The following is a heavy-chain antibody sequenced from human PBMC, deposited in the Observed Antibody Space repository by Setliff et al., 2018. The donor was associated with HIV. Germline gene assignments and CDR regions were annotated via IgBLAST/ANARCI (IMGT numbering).Heavy chain of an antibody. Sequence: ASVKVSCKASGYTFSTYGISWVRQAPGQGIEWMGWISANNAHTMPAQKFQGRVTLNTDTSTNTAFLELSSLRSGDTAVYYCASHAMTVDTGLFHYWGQGTLVTVSS. CDR2: ISANNAHT. J-gene: IGHJ4*02. V-gene: IGHV1-18*01. CDR3: ASHAMTVDTGLFHY. CDR1: GYTFSTYG. D-gene: IGHD3-9*01.